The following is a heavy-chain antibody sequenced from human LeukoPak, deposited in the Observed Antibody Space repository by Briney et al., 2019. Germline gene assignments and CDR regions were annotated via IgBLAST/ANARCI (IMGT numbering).Heavy chain of an antibody. CDR2: IIPIFGTA. Sequence: GASVKVSCKASGGTFSSYAISWVRQAPGQGLEWMGGIIPIFGTANYAQKFQGRVTITADKSTSTAYMELSSLRSEDTAVYYCARSPTMYYDILTGYRYYYYYMDVWGKGTTVTVSS. V-gene: IGHV1-69*06. D-gene: IGHD3-9*01. CDR1: GGTFSSYA. J-gene: IGHJ6*03. CDR3: ARSPTMYYDILTGYRYYYYYMDV.